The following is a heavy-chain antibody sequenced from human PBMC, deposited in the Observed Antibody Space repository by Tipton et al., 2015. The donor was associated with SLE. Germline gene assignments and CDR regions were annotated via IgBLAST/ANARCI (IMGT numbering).Heavy chain of an antibody. Sequence: LRLSCIVSGDSISSDNYYWAWIRQPPGKGLEWIGTVYYGGRTHYNPSLKSRPTISVDTSKNQFSLKLSSVTDVDTAVYYCARWIPLTGINVWGQGATVTVSS. CDR3: ARWIPLTGINV. CDR2: VYYGGRT. V-gene: IGHV4-39*07. J-gene: IGHJ6*02. D-gene: IGHD5-18*01. CDR1: GDSISSDNYY.